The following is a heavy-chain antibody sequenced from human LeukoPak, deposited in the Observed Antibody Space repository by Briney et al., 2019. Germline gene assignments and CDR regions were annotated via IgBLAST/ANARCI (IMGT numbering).Heavy chain of an antibody. V-gene: IGHV3-21*04. CDR2: ISSSSSYM. D-gene: IGHD1-26*01. J-gene: IGHJ6*03. CDR1: GFTFSSYT. Sequence: GGSLRLSCAASGFTFSSYTMNRVRQAPGKGLEWVSSISSSSSYMYYADSVKGRFTISRDNPRNSLYLQMSSLRVEDTAVYYCAKDKPPQHSGSYSYYYYMDVWGKGTTVTVSS. CDR3: AKDKPPQHSGSYSYYYYMDV.